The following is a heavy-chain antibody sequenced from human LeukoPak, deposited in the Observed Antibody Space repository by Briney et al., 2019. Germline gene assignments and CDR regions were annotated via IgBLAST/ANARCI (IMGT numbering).Heavy chain of an antibody. Sequence: GSLRLSCAASGFTFSSYSMNWVRQAPGKGLEWVSSISSSSSYIYYADSVKGRFTISRDNAKNSLYLQMNSLRAEDTAVYYCARGRIQLWYGLDYWGQGTLVTVSS. D-gene: IGHD5-18*01. CDR1: GFTFSSYS. V-gene: IGHV3-21*01. CDR2: ISSSSSYI. CDR3: ARGRIQLWYGLDY. J-gene: IGHJ4*02.